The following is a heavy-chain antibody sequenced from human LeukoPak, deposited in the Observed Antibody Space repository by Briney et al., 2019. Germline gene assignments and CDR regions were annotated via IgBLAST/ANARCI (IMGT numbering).Heavy chain of an antibody. J-gene: IGHJ4*02. Sequence: GASVKVSCKASGYTFTSYFIHWVRQAPGQGLEWMATVNPSGGSTNYAQNFQGRVTMTRDTSTSTVYMELSSLRSEDTAVYYCAREAAGYSSGWYDYWGQGTLVTVSS. D-gene: IGHD6-19*01. V-gene: IGHV1-46*01. CDR1: GYTFTSYF. CDR3: AREAAGYSSGWYDY. CDR2: VNPSGGST.